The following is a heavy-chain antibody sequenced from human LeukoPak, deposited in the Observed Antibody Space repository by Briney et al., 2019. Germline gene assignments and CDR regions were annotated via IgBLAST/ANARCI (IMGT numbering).Heavy chain of an antibody. Sequence: GGSLRLSCAASGFTFSNAWMRWIRQAPGKGLEWVGRIKSKTDGGTTDYAAPVKGRFTISRDDSKNTLYLQMNSLKTEDTAVYYCARGRGKNYYDSSGYYFNWFDPWGQGTLVTVSS. D-gene: IGHD3-22*01. CDR3: ARGRGKNYYDSSGYYFNWFDP. CDR2: IKSKTDGGTT. V-gene: IGHV3-15*01. CDR1: GFTFSNAW. J-gene: IGHJ5*02.